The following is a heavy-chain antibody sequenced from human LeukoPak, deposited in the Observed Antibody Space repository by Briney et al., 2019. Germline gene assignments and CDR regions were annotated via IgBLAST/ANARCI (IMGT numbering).Heavy chain of an antibody. CDR3: ARLLDYYDTTGFYLGGTQGWFDP. CDR2: INPSGGST. V-gene: IGHV1-46*01. CDR1: GYTFTNYF. D-gene: IGHD3-22*01. Sequence: ASVKVSCKSSGYTFTNYFMHWGRQAPRLGLEWMGVINPSGGSTTYAQTFQGRVTMTSDTSTSTLYMELSGLRFEDTAVYYCARLLDYYDTTGFYLGGTQGWFDPWGQGTLVTVSS. J-gene: IGHJ5*02.